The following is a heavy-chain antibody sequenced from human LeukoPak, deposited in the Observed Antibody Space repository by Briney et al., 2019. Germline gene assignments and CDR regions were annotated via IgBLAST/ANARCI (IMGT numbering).Heavy chain of an antibody. CDR2: ISGSGGST. D-gene: IGHD6-13*01. Sequence: AGGSLRLSCAASGFTFSSYAMHWVRQAPGKGLEWVSAISGSGGSTYYADSVKGRFTISRDSAKNSLYLQMNSLRTEDTALYYCAKDRGYSSSWYHAFDMWGQGTMVTVSS. V-gene: IGHV3-23*01. CDR3: AKDRGYSSSWYHAFDM. CDR1: GFTFSSYA. J-gene: IGHJ3*02.